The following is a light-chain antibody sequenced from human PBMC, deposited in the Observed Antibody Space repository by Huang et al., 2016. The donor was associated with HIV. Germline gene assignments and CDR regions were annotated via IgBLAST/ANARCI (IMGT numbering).Light chain of an antibody. Sequence: IVMTQSPATLSVSPGERATLSCRASQSVSSNLAWYQQRPGQAPGLLIYGSSTRATAIPARFSGSGSGTEFTLTISSLQSEDFALYYCQQYNNWPWTFGLGTKVDIK. CDR3: QQYNNWPWT. CDR2: GSS. CDR1: QSVSSN. J-gene: IGKJ1*01. V-gene: IGKV3-15*01.